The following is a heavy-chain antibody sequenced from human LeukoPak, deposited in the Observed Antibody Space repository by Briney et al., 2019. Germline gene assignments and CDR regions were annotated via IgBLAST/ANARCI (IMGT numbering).Heavy chain of an antibody. CDR2: IYYSGST. V-gene: IGHV4-39*01. CDR3: ARNVPSPSHHFDI. D-gene: IGHD1-1*01. Sequence: SETLSLTCTVSGGSISSSSYYWGWVRQPPGKGLEWIGYIYYSGSTYYNPSLKSRVTISVDTSKNQFSLKLSSVTAADTAVYHCARNVPSPSHHFDIWGQGTMVTVSS. CDR1: GGSISSSSYY. J-gene: IGHJ3*02.